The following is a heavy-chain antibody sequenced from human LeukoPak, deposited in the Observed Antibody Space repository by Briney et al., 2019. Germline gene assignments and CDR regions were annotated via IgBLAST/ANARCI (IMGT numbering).Heavy chain of an antibody. CDR1: GFSLTTSEVG. CDR3: VHRRHTRLSDSRYWFFYL. D-gene: IGHD3-22*01. V-gene: IGHV2-5*02. J-gene: IGHJ2*01. Sequence: SGPTLVNPTQTLTLTCTFSGFSLTTSEVGVGWIRQPPGKALEWLALIYWDDQERYSPSLKTRLTITKDTSKNQVVLTMTNMDPVDTATYYCVHRRHTRLSDSRYWFFYLWGRGTLVTVSS. CDR2: IYWDDQE.